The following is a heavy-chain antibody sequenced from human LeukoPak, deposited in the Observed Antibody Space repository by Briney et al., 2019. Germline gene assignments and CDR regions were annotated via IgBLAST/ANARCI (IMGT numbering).Heavy chain of an antibody. D-gene: IGHD5-18*01. CDR3: ARDGTVQLWQIDY. V-gene: IGHV3-48*04. J-gene: IGHJ4*02. CDR1: GFTFSSYS. CDR2: ISSGSSTI. Sequence: GSLRLPCAASGFTFSSYSMNWVRQAPGKGLEWVSSISSGSSTIYYADSVKGRFTISRDNAKNSLYLQMNSLRAEDTAVYYCARDGTVQLWQIDYWGQGTLVTVSS.